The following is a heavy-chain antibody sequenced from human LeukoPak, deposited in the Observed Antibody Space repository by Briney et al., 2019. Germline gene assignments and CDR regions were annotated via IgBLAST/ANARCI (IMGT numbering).Heavy chain of an antibody. CDR2: IYSGGST. CDR3: ARAPRYYYGMDI. Sequence: GGSLRLSCAASGFTVSSYYMSWVRQAPGKGLEWVSVIYSGGSTYYADSVKGRFTISRDNSKNTLYLQMNSLRAEDTAVYYCARAPRYYYGMDIWGQGTTVTVSS. CDR1: GFTVSSYY. J-gene: IGHJ6*02. V-gene: IGHV3-53*01.